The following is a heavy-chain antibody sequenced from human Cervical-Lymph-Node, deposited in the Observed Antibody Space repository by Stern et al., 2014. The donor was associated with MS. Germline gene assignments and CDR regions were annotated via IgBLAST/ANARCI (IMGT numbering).Heavy chain of an antibody. CDR1: GYSFTDYY. V-gene: IGHV1-2*04. CDR3: ARDNRNYYYGMDV. Sequence: QVQLVQSGAEVKKPGASVKVSCKASGYSFTDYYIHWVRQAPGQGPEWMGWINPNTGGTNFAQKFQGWVTLTRDTSITTAYMELSRLKSDDTAVYYCARDNRNYYYGMDVWGQGTTVTVSS. J-gene: IGHJ6*02. CDR2: INPNTGGT.